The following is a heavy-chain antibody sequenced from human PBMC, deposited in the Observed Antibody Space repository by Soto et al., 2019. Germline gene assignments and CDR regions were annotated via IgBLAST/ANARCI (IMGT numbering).Heavy chain of an antibody. CDR1: GGSISSGDYY. J-gene: IGHJ5*02. Sequence: PSETLSLTCTVSGGSISSGDYYWSWIRQPPGKGLEWIGYIYYSGSTYYNPSLKSRVTISVDTSKNQFSLKLSSVTAADTAVYYCARGDSGYSGYDDNWFDPWGQGTLVTVSS. V-gene: IGHV4-30-4*01. CDR3: ARGDSGYSGYDDNWFDP. CDR2: IYYSGST. D-gene: IGHD5-12*01.